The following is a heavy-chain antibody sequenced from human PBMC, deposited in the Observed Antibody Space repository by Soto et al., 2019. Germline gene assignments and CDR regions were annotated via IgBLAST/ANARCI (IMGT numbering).Heavy chain of an antibody. V-gene: IGHV1-3*01. CDR2: INAGNGNT. J-gene: IGHJ4*02. Sequence: ASVKVSCKASGYTFTSYAMHWVRQAPGQRLEWMGWINAGNGNTKYSQKFQGRVTITRDTSASTAYMELSSLRSEDTAVYYCARDKANWNDQWYYFDYWGQGTLVTVSS. CDR3: ARDKANWNDQWYYFDY. CDR1: GYTFTSYA. D-gene: IGHD1-1*01.